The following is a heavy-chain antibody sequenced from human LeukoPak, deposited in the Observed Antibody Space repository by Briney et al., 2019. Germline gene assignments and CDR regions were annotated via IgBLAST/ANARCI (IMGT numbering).Heavy chain of an antibody. Sequence: SGSTLVNPTQTLTLTCTFSGFSLSTMGMCVSWIRQPPGKALEWLARIDWDDDKYYSTSLKTRLTISKDTSKNQVVLTMTNMDPVDTATYYCARIAKKSYYDSSGYFDYWGQGTLVTVSS. CDR2: IDWDDDK. CDR3: ARIAKKSYYDSSGYFDY. V-gene: IGHV2-70*11. D-gene: IGHD3-22*01. J-gene: IGHJ4*02. CDR1: GFSLSTMGMC.